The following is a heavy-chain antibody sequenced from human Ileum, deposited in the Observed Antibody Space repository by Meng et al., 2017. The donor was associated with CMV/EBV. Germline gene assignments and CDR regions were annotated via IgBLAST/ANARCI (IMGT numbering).Heavy chain of an antibody. D-gene: IGHD3-3*01. CDR1: GGSINSNNYY. CDR3: ARNVGFYSSQIAY. Sequence: QVHLRGAVPGLVKPSETLSLTCTVSGGSINSNNYYWGWIRQPPGKGLEWIGSIYYNGNTPYNPSLKSRVTISLDTSKNQFSLRLSSVTAADTAVYYCARNVGFYSSQIAYWGQGALVTVSS. V-gene: IGHV4-39*07. CDR2: IYYNGNT. J-gene: IGHJ4*02.